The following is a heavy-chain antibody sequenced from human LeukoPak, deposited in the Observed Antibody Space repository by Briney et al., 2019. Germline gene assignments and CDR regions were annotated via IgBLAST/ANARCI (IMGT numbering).Heavy chain of an antibody. CDR3: ARGRMAGTYVFGY. Sequence: SVKVSCKASGDTFSSYAISWVRQAPGQGLEWMGGIIPIFGTANYAQKFQGRVTITADESTSTAYMELSSLRSEDTAVYYCARGRMAGTYVFGYWGQGTLVTVSS. CDR1: GDTFSSYA. CDR2: IIPIFGTA. V-gene: IGHV1-69*13. J-gene: IGHJ4*02. D-gene: IGHD6-19*01.